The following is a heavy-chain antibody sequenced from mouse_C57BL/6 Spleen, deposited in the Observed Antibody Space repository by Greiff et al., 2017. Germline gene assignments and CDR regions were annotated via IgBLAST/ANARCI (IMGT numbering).Heavy chain of an antibody. V-gene: IGHV1-20*01. J-gene: IGHJ4*01. D-gene: IGHD2-4*01. Sequence: VQLKESGPELVKPGASVKISCKASGYSFTGYFMNWVMQSHGKSLEWIGRINPYNGDTFYNPKFQGKATLTADKSSSTANMELRRLTSEDSAVYYCARGLIQTATDYWGQGTSLTVSS. CDR1: GYSFTGYF. CDR2: INPYNGDT. CDR3: ARGLIQTATDY.